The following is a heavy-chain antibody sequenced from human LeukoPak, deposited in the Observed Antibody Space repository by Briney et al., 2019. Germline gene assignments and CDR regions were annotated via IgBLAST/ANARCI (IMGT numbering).Heavy chain of an antibody. CDR2: ISNSDSST. CDR1: AFTFSNYA. V-gene: IGHV3-23*01. Sequence: PGGSLRLSCAASAFTFSNYAMSWVRQAPGKGLEWVSTISNSDSSTYYADSVKGRFTISRDNSENTLYLQMNSLRAEDTAVYYCARAPGYGAAYYFDYWGQGTLVTVSS. CDR3: ARAPGYGAAYYFDY. J-gene: IGHJ4*02. D-gene: IGHD1-1*01.